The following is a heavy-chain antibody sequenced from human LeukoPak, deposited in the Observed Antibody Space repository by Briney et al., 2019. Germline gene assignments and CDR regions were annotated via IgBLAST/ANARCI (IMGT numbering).Heavy chain of an antibody. V-gene: IGHV3-33*01. Sequence: PGRSLRLSCAASGFTFSSYGMHWVRQAPGKGLEWVAVIWYDGGNKYYADSVKGRFTIPRDNSKNTLYLQMNSLRAEDTAMYYCSREIPGGSSWFDYWGQGTLVTVSS. CDR3: SREIPGGSSWFDY. CDR2: IWYDGGNK. CDR1: GFTFSSYG. D-gene: IGHD6-13*01. J-gene: IGHJ4*02.